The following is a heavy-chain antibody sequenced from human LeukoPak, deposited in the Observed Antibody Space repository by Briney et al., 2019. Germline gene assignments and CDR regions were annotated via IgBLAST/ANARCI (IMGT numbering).Heavy chain of an antibody. V-gene: IGHV1-46*02. Sequence: ASVKVSCKASGYNFNNYYIHWVRQAPGQGLEWMGIINPSGGSTSYAQQFQGRVTLTRDTSTSTVYMDLSSLRSEDTAVYYCARDQEGFDYWGQGTLVTVSS. CDR2: INPSGGST. CDR1: GYNFNNYY. CDR3: ARDQEGFDY. J-gene: IGHJ4*02.